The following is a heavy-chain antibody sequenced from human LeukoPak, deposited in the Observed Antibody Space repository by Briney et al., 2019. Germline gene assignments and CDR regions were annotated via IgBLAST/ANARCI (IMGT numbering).Heavy chain of an antibody. J-gene: IGHJ4*02. D-gene: IGHD6-13*01. CDR2: ISSSSRYI. Sequence: GGSLRLSCAASGFTFSSYSMNWVRQARGKGLEWVSSISSSSRYIYYADSVKGRFTISRDNAKNSLYLQMNSLRAEDTAVYYCARERSSSFFDYWGQGTLVTVSS. CDR1: GFTFSSYS. CDR3: ARERSSSFFDY. V-gene: IGHV3-21*01.